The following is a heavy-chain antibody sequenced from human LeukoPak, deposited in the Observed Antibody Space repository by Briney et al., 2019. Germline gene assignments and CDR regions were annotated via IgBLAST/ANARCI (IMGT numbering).Heavy chain of an antibody. J-gene: IGHJ4*02. D-gene: IGHD3-9*01. CDR2: ITTSDGNT. Sequence: GGSLRLSCAASGFTFSSYAMHWVRQAPGKGLEWVSTITTSDGNTYYADSVKGRFTISRDNAKNTLYLQMNSLRAEDTAVYYCASPSLSDIFSFDYWGQGTLVTVSS. CDR3: ASPSLSDIFSFDY. V-gene: IGHV3-21*01. CDR1: GFTFSSYA.